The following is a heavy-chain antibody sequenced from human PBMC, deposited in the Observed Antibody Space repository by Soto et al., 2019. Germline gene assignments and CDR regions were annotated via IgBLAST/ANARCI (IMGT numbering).Heavy chain of an antibody. Sequence: SQTLSLTCAISGDSVSSNSAAWNWIRQSPSRGLEWLGRTYYRSKWYNDYAVSVKSRITINPDTSKNQFSLQLNSVTPEDTAVYYCARYVDTAIRPHETKTYYYYGMDVWGQGTTVTVSS. J-gene: IGHJ6*02. CDR3: ARYVDTAIRPHETKTYYYYGMDV. D-gene: IGHD5-18*01. V-gene: IGHV6-1*01. CDR1: GDSVSSNSAA. CDR2: TYYRSKWYN.